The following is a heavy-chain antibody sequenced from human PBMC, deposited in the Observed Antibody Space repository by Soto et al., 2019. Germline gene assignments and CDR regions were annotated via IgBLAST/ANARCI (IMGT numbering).Heavy chain of an antibody. CDR3: ATTRGIAVGGSFDH. CDR2: FYSGST. Sequence: SETLSLTCIVSGASISSRSSYWGWIRQPPGKGLEWVGTFYSGSTYNNPSLKSRVTISVDTSKNQFSLKLSSVAAEDTAIYYCATTRGIAVGGSFDHWGQGTLVTVSS. CDR1: GASISSRSSY. D-gene: IGHD6-13*01. J-gene: IGHJ5*02. V-gene: IGHV4-39*01.